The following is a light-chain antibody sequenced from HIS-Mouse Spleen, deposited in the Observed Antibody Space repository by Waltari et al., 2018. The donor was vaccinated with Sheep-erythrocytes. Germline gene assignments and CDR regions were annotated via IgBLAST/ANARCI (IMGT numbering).Light chain of an antibody. CDR2: KAC. J-gene: IGKJ1*01. Sequence: DIQMTQSPSTLSASVGDRVTITCGASQSISSWLGWYQQKPGKAHKLLIYKACSLESGVTSRFSGSGSGTEFTLTISSLQPDDFATYYCQQYNSYSWTFGQGTKVEIK. CDR3: QQYNSYSWT. CDR1: QSISSW. V-gene: IGKV1-5*03.